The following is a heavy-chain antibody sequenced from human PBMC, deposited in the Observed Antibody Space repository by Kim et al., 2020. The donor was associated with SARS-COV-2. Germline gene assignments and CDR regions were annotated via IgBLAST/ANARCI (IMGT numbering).Heavy chain of an antibody. CDR2: ISYDGSNK. CDR3: AKSWGGYYYFDY. CDR1: GFTFSSYG. Sequence: GGSLRLSCAASGFTFSSYGMHWVRQAPGKGLEWVAVISYDGSNKYYADSVKGRFTISRDNSKNTLYLQMNSLRAEDTAVYYCAKSWGGYYYFDYWGQGTL. D-gene: IGHD3-3*01. J-gene: IGHJ4*02. V-gene: IGHV3-30*18.